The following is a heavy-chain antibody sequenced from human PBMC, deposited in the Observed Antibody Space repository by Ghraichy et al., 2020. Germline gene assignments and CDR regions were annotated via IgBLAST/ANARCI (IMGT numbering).Heavy chain of an antibody. J-gene: IGHJ4*02. CDR1: GGSISSYY. V-gene: IGHV4-59*12. Sequence: SQTLSLTCTVSGGSISSYYWSWIRQPPGKGLEWIGYIYYSGSTNSNPSLKSRVTLSVDTSKNQFSLKLSSVTAADTAVYYCARLLNSYSSGWYRFDYWGQGTLFIVSP. CDR3: ARLLNSYSSGWYRFDY. CDR2: IYYSGST. D-gene: IGHD6-19*01.